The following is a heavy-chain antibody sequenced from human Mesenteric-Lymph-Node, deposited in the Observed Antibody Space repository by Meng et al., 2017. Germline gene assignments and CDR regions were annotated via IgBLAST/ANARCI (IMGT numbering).Heavy chain of an antibody. J-gene: IGHJ4*02. D-gene: IGHD3-16*02. Sequence: GESLKISCKGSGYSFTSYWIGWVRQMPGKGLEWMGIIYPGDSDTRYSPSFQGQVTISADKSISTAYLQWSSLKASDTAMYYCARLPKIWGSYRNFDYWGQGTLVTVSS. CDR1: GYSFTSYW. CDR3: ARLPKIWGSYRNFDY. V-gene: IGHV5-51*01. CDR2: IYPGDSDT.